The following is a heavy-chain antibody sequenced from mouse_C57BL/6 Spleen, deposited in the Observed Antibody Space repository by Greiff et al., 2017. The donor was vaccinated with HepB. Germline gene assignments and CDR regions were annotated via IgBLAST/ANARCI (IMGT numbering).Heavy chain of an antibody. CDR2: INPSTGGT. CDR3: ARRGGSSFYWYFDV. Sequence: VQLQQSGPELVKPGASVKISCKASGYSFTGYYMNWVKQSPEKSLEWIGEINPSTGGTTYNQKFQAKATLTVDKSSSTAYMQLKSLTSEDSAVYYCARRGGSSFYWYFDVWGTGTTVTVSS. D-gene: IGHD1-1*01. J-gene: IGHJ1*03. V-gene: IGHV1-42*01. CDR1: GYSFTGYY.